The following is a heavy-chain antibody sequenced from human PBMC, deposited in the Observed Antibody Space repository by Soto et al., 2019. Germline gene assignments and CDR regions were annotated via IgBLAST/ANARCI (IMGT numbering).Heavy chain of an antibody. J-gene: IGHJ2*01. CDR2: INHSGST. V-gene: IGHV4-34*01. Sequence: QVRLQQWGAGLLKPSETLPLTCAVYGGSFSDYYWTWIRQPPGKGLEWIGEINHSGSTNYNPSLKSRVTISVDTSKNHFFLKLNSVTAADTAVYYCAREVPSRYFDLWGRGTPVTVSS. CDR1: GGSFSDYY. CDR3: AREVPSRYFDL. D-gene: IGHD1-1*01.